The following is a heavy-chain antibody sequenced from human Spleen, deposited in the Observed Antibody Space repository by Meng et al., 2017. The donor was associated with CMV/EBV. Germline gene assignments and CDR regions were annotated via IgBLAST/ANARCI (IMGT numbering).Heavy chain of an antibody. V-gene: IGHV3-23*01. CDR3: ANSDPGRYYFDY. CDR1: GFTFSSYA. J-gene: IGHJ4*02. CDR2: LSGSGGST. Sequence: GESLKISCAASGFTFSSYAMSWVRQAPGMGLEWVSDLSGSGGSTYYADSVKGRFTISRDNSKNMLYLQMNSLRAEDTAVYYCANSDPGRYYFDYWGQGTLVTVSS.